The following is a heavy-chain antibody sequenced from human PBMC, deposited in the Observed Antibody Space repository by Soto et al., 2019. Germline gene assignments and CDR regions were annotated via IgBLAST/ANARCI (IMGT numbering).Heavy chain of an antibody. CDR2: ISYDGSNK. CDR3: VNSPRAKGNYYYYGMDV. V-gene: IGHV3-30*18. CDR1: GFTFSSYG. D-gene: IGHD3-10*01. J-gene: IGHJ6*02. Sequence: GGSLRLSCAASGFTFSSYGMHWVRQAPGKGLEWVAVISYDGSNKYYADSVKGRFTISRDNSKNTLYVQMNSLRAEDTAVYYCVNSPRAKGNYYYYGMDVWGQGTTVTVSS.